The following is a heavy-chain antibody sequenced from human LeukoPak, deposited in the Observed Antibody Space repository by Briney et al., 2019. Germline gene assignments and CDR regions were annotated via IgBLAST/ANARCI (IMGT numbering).Heavy chain of an antibody. V-gene: IGHV1-3*01. J-gene: IGHJ4*02. Sequence: ASVKVSCKASGYTFTSYAMHWVRQAPGQRLEWMGWINAGNGNTKYSQKFQGRVTITRDTSASTACMELSSLRSEDTAVYYCAREVTTVTFFDYWGQGNLVTVSS. CDR2: INAGNGNT. CDR1: GYTFTSYA. D-gene: IGHD4-17*01. CDR3: AREVTTVTFFDY.